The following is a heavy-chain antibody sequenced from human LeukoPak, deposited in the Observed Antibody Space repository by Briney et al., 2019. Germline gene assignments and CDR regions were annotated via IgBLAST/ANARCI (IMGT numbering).Heavy chain of an antibody. CDR3: AREMGVGSTMGYFYY. D-gene: IGHD1-26*01. Sequence: ASVKVSCKASGYTFTSYYMHWVRQAPGQGLEWMGVINPSGGTTNYAQKFQGRVTMARDMSTSTVYMELSSLTSEDTAVYYCAREMGVGSTMGYFYYWGQGTLVTVSS. CDR1: GYTFTSYY. V-gene: IGHV1-46*01. J-gene: IGHJ4*02. CDR2: INPSGGTT.